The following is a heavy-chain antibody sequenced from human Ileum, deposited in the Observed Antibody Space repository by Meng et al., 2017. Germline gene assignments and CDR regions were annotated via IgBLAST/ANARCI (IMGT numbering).Heavy chain of an antibody. Sequence: EGQLVESGGGLVQPGGSLRLSCVASGFTFSSYWMHWVRQAPGKGLVWVSRIDTDGRDPSYADSVKGRFNISRDNAKNTLFLQMNSLRAEDTAVYYCARALGYSPFWGQGTLVTVSS. CDR1: GFTFSSYW. CDR3: ARALGYSPF. J-gene: IGHJ4*02. V-gene: IGHV3-74*01. D-gene: IGHD3-16*01. CDR2: IDTDGRDP.